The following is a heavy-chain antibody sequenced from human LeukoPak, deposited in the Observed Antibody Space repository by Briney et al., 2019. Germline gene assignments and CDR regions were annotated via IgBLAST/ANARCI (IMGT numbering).Heavy chain of an antibody. V-gene: IGHV1-2*02. CDR3: ARDNLYYGSDY. CDR1: AYTFTGYY. J-gene: IGHJ4*02. CDR2: INPNSGGT. D-gene: IGHD3-3*01. Sequence: ASVRVSCKASAYTFTGYYMHWVRQAPGQGLEWMGWINPNSGGTNYAQKFQGRVTMTRDTSISTAYMELSRLRSDDTAVYYCARDNLYYGSDYWGQGTLVTVSS.